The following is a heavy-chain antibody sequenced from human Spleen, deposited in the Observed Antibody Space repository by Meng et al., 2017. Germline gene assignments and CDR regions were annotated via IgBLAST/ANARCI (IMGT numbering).Heavy chain of an antibody. Sequence: GESLKISCTASGFTFSDYYMNWIRQAPGKGLEWVSYISSVGSLIYYADSVKGRFTISRDNVDTSLCLQMNSMRVDDTAIYYCARDRDSSGWYSKHPPDAFDVWGQGAMVTVSS. CDR3: ARDRDSSGWYSKHPPDAFDV. J-gene: IGHJ3*01. CDR1: GFTFSDYY. CDR2: ISSVGSLI. V-gene: IGHV3-11*01. D-gene: IGHD3-22*01.